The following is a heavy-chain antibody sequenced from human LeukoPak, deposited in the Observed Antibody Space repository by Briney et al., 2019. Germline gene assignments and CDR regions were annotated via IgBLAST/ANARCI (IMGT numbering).Heavy chain of an antibody. Sequence: SETLSLSCTVSGGSIGPYFWSWIRQPPGKGLEWIGYIYYTGSTNYNPSLRSRVTISVDTSKNQFSLKLSSVTAADTAVYYCSRDGYSGLDYWGQGTLVTVSS. CDR2: IYYTGST. J-gene: IGHJ4*02. CDR1: GGSIGPYF. CDR3: SRDGYSGLDY. D-gene: IGHD3-22*01. V-gene: IGHV4-59*12.